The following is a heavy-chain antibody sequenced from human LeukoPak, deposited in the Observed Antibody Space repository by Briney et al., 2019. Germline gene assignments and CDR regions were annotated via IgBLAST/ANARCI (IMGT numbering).Heavy chain of an antibody. CDR2: IRYDGSNK. CDR1: GVTFSSYG. Sequence: GGSLRLSCAASGVTFSSYGMYWVRQAPAKGLVWVAFIRYDGSNKYYADSLKGRFTISRDNSKNTMYLQMKSMRADDTAVYYCAKGGGYEAQYYYYYLDVWGKGTTVTISS. J-gene: IGHJ6*03. V-gene: IGHV3-30*02. CDR3: AKGGGYEAQYYYYYLDV. D-gene: IGHD5-12*01.